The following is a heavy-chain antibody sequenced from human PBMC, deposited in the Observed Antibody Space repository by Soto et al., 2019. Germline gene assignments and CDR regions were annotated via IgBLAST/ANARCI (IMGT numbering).Heavy chain of an antibody. Sequence: ETLSLTCAVYGGSFSGYYWSWIRQPPGKGLEWIGEINHSGSTNYNPSLKSRVTISVDTSKNQFSLKLSSVTAADTAVYNCAQDTYYYDTSGYYVFAYWGQGTLVTVSS. V-gene: IGHV4-34*01. CDR1: GGSFSGYY. CDR3: AQDTYYYDTSGYYVFAY. D-gene: IGHD3-22*01. CDR2: INHSGST. J-gene: IGHJ4*02.